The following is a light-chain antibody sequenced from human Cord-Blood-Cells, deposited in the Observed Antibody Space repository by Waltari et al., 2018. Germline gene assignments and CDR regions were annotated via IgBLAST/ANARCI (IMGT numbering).Light chain of an antibody. J-gene: IGKJ4*01. V-gene: IGKV4-1*01. CDR1: QSVLYSSNNKNY. Sequence: DIVMTQSPDSLAVSLGERATINCKSSQSVLYSSNNKNYLAWYQQKPGQPPKLLMYWASTRESGVPDRFRGSGSGTDFTLTISSLQAEDVAVYYCQQYYSTPLTFGGGTKVEIK. CDR3: QQYYSTPLT. CDR2: WAS.